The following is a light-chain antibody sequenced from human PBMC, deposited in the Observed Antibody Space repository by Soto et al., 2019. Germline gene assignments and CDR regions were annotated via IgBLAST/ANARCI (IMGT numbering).Light chain of an antibody. J-gene: IGLJ1*01. CDR1: SSDVGGSDY. CDR2: EVS. CDR3: SSYTNINTRACV. Sequence: QSALTQSASVSGSPGQSITISCTGTSSDVGGSDYVSWYQQHPDKAPKLIISEVSDRPSGVSDRFSGSKSGNTASLTISGLQVEDEAEYYCSSYTNINTRACVFGTGTKVTVL. V-gene: IGLV2-14*01.